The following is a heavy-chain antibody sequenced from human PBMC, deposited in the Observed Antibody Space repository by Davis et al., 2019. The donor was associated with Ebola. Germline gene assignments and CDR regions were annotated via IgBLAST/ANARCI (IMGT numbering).Heavy chain of an antibody. D-gene: IGHD6-19*01. V-gene: IGHV3-23*01. CDR3: AKGGSGWPSDYSYGMGV. J-gene: IGHJ6*04. Sequence: GESLKISCADSGITFSRHWMTWARQAPGKGLEWVSAITSSGGGTYYADSVKGRFTISRDNSKNTLYLQMTSLRVDDTAVYYCAKGGSGWPSDYSYGMGVWGKGTTVTVSS. CDR2: ITSSGGGT. CDR1: GITFSRHW.